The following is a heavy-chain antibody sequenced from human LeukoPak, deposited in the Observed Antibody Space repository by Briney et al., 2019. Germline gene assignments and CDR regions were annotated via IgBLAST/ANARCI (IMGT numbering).Heavy chain of an antibody. D-gene: IGHD6-6*01. V-gene: IGHV1-8*01. Sequence: ASVKVSCKASGYTFISYDINWVRQATGQRLEWMGWMNPNSGNTGYAQKFQGRVTITTNISISTAYMELSSLTSEDTAVYYCARGIAALDYYYMDGWGKGTTVTVSS. J-gene: IGHJ6*03. CDR3: ARGIAALDYYYMDG. CDR1: GYTFISYD. CDR2: MNPNSGNT.